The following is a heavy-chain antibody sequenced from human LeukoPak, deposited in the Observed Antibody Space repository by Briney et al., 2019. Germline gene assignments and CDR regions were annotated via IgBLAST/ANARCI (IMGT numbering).Heavy chain of an antibody. CDR1: GGTFSSYA. D-gene: IGHD3-22*01. Sequence: SVKVSCKASGGTFSSYAVSWVRQAPGQGLEWMGGIIPIFGTENYAQKFQGRVTITTDESTSTAYMELSSLRSEDTAVYYCARARSPSSGYLLRDHNWFDPWGQGTLVTVSS. J-gene: IGHJ5*02. CDR2: IIPIFGTE. V-gene: IGHV1-69*05. CDR3: ARARSPSSGYLLRDHNWFDP.